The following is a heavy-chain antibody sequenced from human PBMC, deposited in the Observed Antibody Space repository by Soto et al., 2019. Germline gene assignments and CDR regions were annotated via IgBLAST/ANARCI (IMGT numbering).Heavy chain of an antibody. Sequence: PSETLSLTCTVSGGSISSSSYYWGWIRQPPGKGLEWIGSIYYSGSTYYNPSLKSRVTISVDTSKNQFSLKLSSVTAADTAVYYCKGAVVPAANNWFDPWGQGTLVTVSS. J-gene: IGHJ5*02. CDR1: GGSISSSSYY. D-gene: IGHD2-2*01. V-gene: IGHV4-39*01. CDR2: IYYSGST. CDR3: KGAVVPAANNWFDP.